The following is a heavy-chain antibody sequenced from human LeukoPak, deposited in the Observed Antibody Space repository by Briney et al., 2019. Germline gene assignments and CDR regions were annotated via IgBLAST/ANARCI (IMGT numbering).Heavy chain of an antibody. Sequence: GGSLRLSCTASGFTFSSFTMSWVRQAPGKGLEWVSAISGDGGSTYYADSVKGRFTFSRDNSKNTLYLQMASLRAEDTAVYYCAKGSAVSRPYYVDYRGQGTLVTVSS. J-gene: IGHJ4*02. CDR1: GFTFSSFT. CDR2: ISGDGGST. D-gene: IGHD6-13*01. CDR3: AKGSAVSRPYYVDY. V-gene: IGHV3-23*01.